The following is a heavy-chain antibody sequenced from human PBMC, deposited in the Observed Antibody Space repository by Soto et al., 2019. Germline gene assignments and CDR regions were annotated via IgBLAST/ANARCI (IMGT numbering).Heavy chain of an antibody. J-gene: IGHJ4*02. Sequence: QVQLVESGGGVVQPGRSLRLSCAASGFTFSSYAMHWVRQAPGKGLEWVAVISYDGSNKYYADSVKGRFTISRDNSKNTLYLQLNSLRAEETAVYYCARDYDYVWGSYRYNFDYWGQGTLVTVSS. D-gene: IGHD3-16*02. CDR3: ARDYDYVWGSYRYNFDY. CDR1: GFTFSSYA. V-gene: IGHV3-30-3*01. CDR2: ISYDGSNK.